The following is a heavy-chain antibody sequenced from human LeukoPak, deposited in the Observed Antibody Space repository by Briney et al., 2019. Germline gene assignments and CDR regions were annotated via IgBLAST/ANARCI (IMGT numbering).Heavy chain of an antibody. D-gene: IGHD5-12*01. CDR1: GFTFSSYG. Sequence: PGRSLRLSCAASGFTFSSYGMHWVRQAPGKGLEWVAVISYDGSNKYYADSVKGRFTTSRDNSKNTLYLQMNSLRAEDTAVYYCAKDCRYSSCGMDVWGKGTTVTVSS. CDR2: ISYDGSNK. J-gene: IGHJ6*04. V-gene: IGHV3-30*18. CDR3: AKDCRYSSCGMDV.